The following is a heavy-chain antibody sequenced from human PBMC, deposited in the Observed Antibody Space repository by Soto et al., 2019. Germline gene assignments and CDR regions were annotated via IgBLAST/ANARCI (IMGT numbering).Heavy chain of an antibody. J-gene: IGHJ4*02. V-gene: IGHV1-46*03. CDR3: AIYFVAAAGWLGFDY. D-gene: IGHD6-13*01. CDR2: INPSGGST. Sequence: QVQLVQSGAEVKKPGASVKVSCKASGYTFTSYYMHWVRQAPGQGLEGMGIINPSGGSTSYAQKFQGRVTMTRDTSTSTVYMELSSLRSEDTAVYYCAIYFVAAAGWLGFDYWGQGTLVTVSS. CDR1: GYTFTSYY.